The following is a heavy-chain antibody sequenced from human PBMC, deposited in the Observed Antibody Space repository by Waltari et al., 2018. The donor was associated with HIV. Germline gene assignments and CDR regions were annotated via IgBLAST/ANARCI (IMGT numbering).Heavy chain of an antibody. J-gene: IGHJ5*02. Sequence: EGQLVASGGGLEEPGRSLKLSCVASVFSFEDYAMHWVRQRPGKGCEWVSGISWNSVSSSYAESVKCRFTVSRDNARYSLYLHISSLRPEDTASYFCAKDAGEGYKQMNRFGPWGQGTQVSVSS. CDR3: AKDAGEGYKQMNRFGP. D-gene: IGHD2-2*02. V-gene: IGHV3-9*01. CDR1: VFSFEDYA. CDR2: ISWNSVSS.